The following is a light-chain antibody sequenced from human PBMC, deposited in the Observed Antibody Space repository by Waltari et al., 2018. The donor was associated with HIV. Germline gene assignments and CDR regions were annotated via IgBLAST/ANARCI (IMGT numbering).Light chain of an antibody. CDR3: CSYAGSSTWV. CDR2: EVS. Sequence: QSALTQPASVSGSPGQSITISCTGTSSDLGSYHLVSWYQQHPGKAPKLMIYEVSKLPSGVSNRFSGSKSGNTASLTISGRQAEDEADYYCCSYAGSSTWVFGGGTKLTVL. CDR1: SSDLGSYHL. V-gene: IGLV2-23*02. J-gene: IGLJ3*02.